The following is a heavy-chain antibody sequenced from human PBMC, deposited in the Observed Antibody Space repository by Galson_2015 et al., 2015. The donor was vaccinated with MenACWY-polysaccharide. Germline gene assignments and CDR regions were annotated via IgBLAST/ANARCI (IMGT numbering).Heavy chain of an antibody. CDR2: IRCKASGETT. J-gene: IGHJ4*02. V-gene: IGHV3-49*03. Sequence: SPRLSCAASGFTFGDYAMAWFRQAPGKGLEWVGFIRCKASGETTGYAASVKGRFTISRDDSKSTAYLQMNSLQTEDTGIYYCTRDRSIDYWGQGTLVTVSS. CDR3: TRDRSIDY. CDR1: GFTFGDYA.